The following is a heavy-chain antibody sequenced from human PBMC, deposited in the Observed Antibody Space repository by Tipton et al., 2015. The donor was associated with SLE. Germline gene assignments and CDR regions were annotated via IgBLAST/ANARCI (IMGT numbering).Heavy chain of an antibody. CDR2: IYYSGST. D-gene: IGHD4-11*01. Sequence: TLSLTCTVSGGSISSSSYYWGWTRQPPGKGLEWIGSIYYSGSTYYNPSLKSRVTISVDTSKNQFSLKLSSVTAADTAVYYCARDGATLFYSNYYYGMDVWGQGTTVTVSS. J-gene: IGHJ6*02. V-gene: IGHV4-39*07. CDR1: GGSISSSSYY. CDR3: ARDGATLFYSNYYYGMDV.